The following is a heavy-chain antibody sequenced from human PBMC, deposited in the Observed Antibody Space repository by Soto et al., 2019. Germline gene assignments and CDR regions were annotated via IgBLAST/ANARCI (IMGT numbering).Heavy chain of an antibody. Sequence: GGSLRLSCAAFGFTFSSYGMHWVRQAPGKGLEWVAVISYDGSNKYYADSVKGRFTISRDNSKNTLYLQMNSLRAEDTAVYYCAKDEGIVVVPGSTPPYYYGMDVWGQGTTVTVSS. J-gene: IGHJ6*02. CDR1: GFTFSSYG. D-gene: IGHD2-2*01. CDR2: ISYDGSNK. V-gene: IGHV3-30*18. CDR3: AKDEGIVVVPGSTPPYYYGMDV.